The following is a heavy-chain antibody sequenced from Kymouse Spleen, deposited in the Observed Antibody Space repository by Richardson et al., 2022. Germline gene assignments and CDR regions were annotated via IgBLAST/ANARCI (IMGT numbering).Heavy chain of an antibody. Sequence: QVQLQQSGPGLVKPSQTLSLTCAISGDSVSSNSAAWNWIRQSPSRGLEWLGRTYYRSKWYNDYAVSVKSRITINPDTSKNQFSLQLNSVTPEDTAVYYCAKGSGSYYYYYYYGMDVWGQGTTVTVSS. CDR2: TYYRSKWYN. V-gene: IGHV6-1*01. CDR1: GDSVSSNSAA. J-gene: IGHJ6*02. D-gene: IGHD1-26*01. CDR3: AKGSGSYYYYYYYGMDV.